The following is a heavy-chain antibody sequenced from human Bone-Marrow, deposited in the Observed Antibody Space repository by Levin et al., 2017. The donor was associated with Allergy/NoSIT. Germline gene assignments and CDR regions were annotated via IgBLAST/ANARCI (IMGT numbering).Heavy chain of an antibody. D-gene: IGHD2-21*02. V-gene: IGHV3-48*01. J-gene: IGHJ6*02. Sequence: GGSLRLSCAASGFTFSSYSMNWVRQAPGKGLEWVSYISSSSSTIYYADSVKGRFTISRDNAKNSLYLQMNSLRAEDTAVYYCARGCGGDCYRLRNEYYYYYYGMDVWGQGTTVTVSS. CDR2: ISSSSSTI. CDR1: GFTFSSYS. CDR3: ARGCGGDCYRLRNEYYYYYYGMDV.